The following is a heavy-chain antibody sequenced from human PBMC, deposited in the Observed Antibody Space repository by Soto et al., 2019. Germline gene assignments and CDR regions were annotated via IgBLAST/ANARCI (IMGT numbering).Heavy chain of an antibody. J-gene: IGHJ4*02. CDR3: ARAQLWFGDLLPRFDY. CDR1: GGSFSGYY. D-gene: IGHD3-10*01. V-gene: IGHV4-34*01. CDR2: INHSGST. Sequence: SETLSLTCAVYGGSFSGYYWSWIRQPPGKGLEWIGEINHSGSTNYNPSLKSRVTISVDTSKDQFSLKLSSVTAADTAVYYCARAQLWFGDLLPRFDYWGQGTLVTVSS.